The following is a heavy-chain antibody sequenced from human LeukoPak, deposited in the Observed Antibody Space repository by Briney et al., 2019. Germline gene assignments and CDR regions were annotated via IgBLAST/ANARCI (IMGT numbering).Heavy chain of an antibody. Sequence: PSETLSLTCTVSGGSISSYYRSWIRQPPGKGLEGLGYIYYSGSTNYNPSLKSRVTISVDTSKNQFSLKLSSVTAADTAVYYCARRAGSYYYYGMDVWGQGTTVTVSS. CDR2: IYYSGST. J-gene: IGHJ6*02. CDR1: GGSISSYY. V-gene: IGHV4-59*08. D-gene: IGHD3-10*01. CDR3: ARRAGSYYYYGMDV.